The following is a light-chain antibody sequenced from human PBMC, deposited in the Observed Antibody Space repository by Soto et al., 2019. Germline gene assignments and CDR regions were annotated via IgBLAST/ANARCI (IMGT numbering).Light chain of an antibody. CDR1: QAIRTK. V-gene: IGKV1-6*01. CDR3: QQYYSYPLT. Sequence: AIQMTQSPSSLSASVGDTVIITCRASQAIRTKLGWYQQRTEKAPQLLIYSTSYLQSRVPSRFSGSGSGTDFTLTINGLQPEHFATYYCQQYYSYPLTFGQGTKGDVK. J-gene: IGKJ1*01. CDR2: STS.